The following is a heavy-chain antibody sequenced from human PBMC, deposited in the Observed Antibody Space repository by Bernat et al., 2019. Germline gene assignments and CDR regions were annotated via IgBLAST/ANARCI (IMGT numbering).Heavy chain of an antibody. CDR1: GFTFSSYS. CDR2: ISSSSSYI. V-gene: IGHV3-21*05. D-gene: IGHD3-10*01. J-gene: IGHJ6*03. CDR3: ARDSTKMVQGVPGYYYYYYMDV. Sequence: EVQLVESGGGLVKPGGSLRLSCAASGFTFSSYSMNWVRQAPGKGLEWVSYISSSSSYIYYADSVKGRFTISRDNAKNSLYLQMNSLRAEDTAVYYCARDSTKMVQGVPGYYYYYYMDVWGKGTTVTVSS.